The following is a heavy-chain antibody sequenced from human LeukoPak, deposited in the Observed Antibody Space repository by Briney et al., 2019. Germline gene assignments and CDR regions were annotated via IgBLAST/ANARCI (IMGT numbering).Heavy chain of an antibody. J-gene: IGHJ4*01. CDR3: ARAHGNHWHFDY. V-gene: IGHV4-59*01. CDR2: VYYNGDS. CDR1: GDSISAYY. Sequence: SETLSLTCTVSGDSISAYYWSWIRQPPGKGLEWIGYVYYNGDSDYNPSLKRRISILLDTSNNQLSLKLNSVTAAATAVYYCARAHGNHWHFDYWGQGTLVTVSS. D-gene: IGHD1-14*01.